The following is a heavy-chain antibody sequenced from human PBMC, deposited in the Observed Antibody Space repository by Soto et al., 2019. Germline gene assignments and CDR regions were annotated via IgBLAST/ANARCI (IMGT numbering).Heavy chain of an antibody. D-gene: IGHD4-4*01. CDR2: ISYDGSNK. J-gene: IGHJ4*02. CDR3: AETPVTTVTSYFDY. Sequence: GGSLRLSCAASGFTFSSYAMHWVRQAPGKGLEWVAVISYDGSNKYYADSVKGRFTISRDNSKNTLYLQMNSLRAEDTAVYYCAETPVTTVTSYFDYWGQGTLVTVSS. V-gene: IGHV3-30-3*01. CDR1: GFTFSSYA.